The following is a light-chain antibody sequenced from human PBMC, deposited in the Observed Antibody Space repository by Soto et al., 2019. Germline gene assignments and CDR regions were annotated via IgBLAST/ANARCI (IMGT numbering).Light chain of an antibody. J-gene: IGKJ1*01. CDR2: AAS. CDR3: QQSYTAPGT. V-gene: IGKV1-39*01. Sequence: DIQMTQSPSSLSASVGDTITITCRASQSVSQYLSWYQQRPGKATTLLIYAASNLYSGVPSRFSASGAGTGFSLTITSLQPEDFATYYCQQSYTAPGTFGQGTKLEV. CDR1: QSVSQY.